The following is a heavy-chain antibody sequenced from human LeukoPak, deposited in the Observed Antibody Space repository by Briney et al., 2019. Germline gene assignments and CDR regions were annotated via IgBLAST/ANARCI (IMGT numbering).Heavy chain of an antibody. V-gene: IGHV4-39*07. CDR2: IYYSGST. Sequence: PSETLSLTCTVSGGSISSSSYYWGWIRQPPGKGLEWIGSIYYSGSTYYNPSLKSRVTISVDTSKNQFSLKLSSVTAADTAVYYCARGISMEVITPYYFDYWGQGTLVTVSS. D-gene: IGHD3-22*01. CDR3: ARGISMEVITPYYFDY. J-gene: IGHJ4*02. CDR1: GGSISSSSYY.